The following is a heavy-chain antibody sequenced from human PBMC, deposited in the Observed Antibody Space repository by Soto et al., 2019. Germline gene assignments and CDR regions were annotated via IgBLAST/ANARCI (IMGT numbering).Heavy chain of an antibody. CDR3: ARESEDLTSNFDY. J-gene: IGHJ4*02. Sequence: GGSLRLSCAASGFIFSDYYIDWVRQAPGKGLEWVGRSKNKANNDTSEYAASVKSRFIISRDESKNSLYLQMNSLKTEDTAVYYCARESEDLTSNFDYWGQGTLVTVSS. CDR1: GFIFSDYY. V-gene: IGHV3-72*01. CDR2: SKNKANNDTS.